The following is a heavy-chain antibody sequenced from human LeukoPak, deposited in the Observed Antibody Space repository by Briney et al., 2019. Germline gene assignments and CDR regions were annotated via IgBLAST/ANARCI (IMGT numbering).Heavy chain of an antibody. D-gene: IGHD3-10*01. CDR2: IKHDGSEK. J-gene: IGHJ4*02. V-gene: IGHV3-7*01. CDR3: AKDFGLDYFTSGSYDY. Sequence: PGGSLRLSCAASGFTFSIYWITWVCQAPGKGLEWVANIKHDGSEKYYVDSVKGRFTISRDNAKNSVSLQMNSLRAEDTAVYYCAKDFGLDYFTSGSYDYWGQGTLVTVSS. CDR1: GFTFSIYW.